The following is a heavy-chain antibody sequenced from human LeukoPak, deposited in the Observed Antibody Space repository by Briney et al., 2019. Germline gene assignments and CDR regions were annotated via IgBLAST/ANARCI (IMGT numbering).Heavy chain of an antibody. CDR2: ISSSSSTI. V-gene: IGHV3-48*01. Sequence: GGSLRLSCAASGFTFSSYSMNWVRQAPGKGLEWVSYISSSSSTIYYADSVEGRFTISRDNAKNSLYLQMNSLRAEDTAVYYCAREGANYGAGYFQHWGQGTLVTVSS. CDR3: AREGANYGAGYFQH. CDR1: GFTFSSYS. D-gene: IGHD4-17*01. J-gene: IGHJ1*01.